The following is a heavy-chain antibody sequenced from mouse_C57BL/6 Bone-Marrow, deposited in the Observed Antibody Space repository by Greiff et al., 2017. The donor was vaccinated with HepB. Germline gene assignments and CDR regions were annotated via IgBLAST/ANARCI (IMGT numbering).Heavy chain of an antibody. CDR3: AKGYGSSDYYAMDY. D-gene: IGHD1-1*01. Sequence: VQLQQSGPELVKPGASVKISCKASGYTFTDYYMNWVKQSPGQSLEWIGDINPNNGGTSYNQKFKGKATLTVDKSSSTAYMELRSLTSEDSAVYYCAKGYGSSDYYAMDYWGQGTSVTVSS. J-gene: IGHJ4*01. CDR2: INPNNGGT. CDR1: GYTFTDYY. V-gene: IGHV1-26*01.